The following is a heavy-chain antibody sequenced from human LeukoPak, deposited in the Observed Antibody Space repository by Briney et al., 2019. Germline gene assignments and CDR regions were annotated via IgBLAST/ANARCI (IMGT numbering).Heavy chain of an antibody. CDR2: IYYSGST. D-gene: IGHD3-22*01. V-gene: IGHV4-59*11. Sequence: SETLSLTCTVSGGSISSHYWSWIRQPPGKGLEWIGYIYYSGSTNHNPSLKSRVTISVDTSKNQFSLKLSSVTAADTAVYYCARETCGYWFDYWGQGTLVTVSS. CDR3: ARETCGYWFDY. CDR1: GGSISSHY. J-gene: IGHJ4*02.